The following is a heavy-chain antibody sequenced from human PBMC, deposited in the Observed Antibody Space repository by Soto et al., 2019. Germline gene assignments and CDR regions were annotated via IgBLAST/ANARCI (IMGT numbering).Heavy chain of an antibody. Sequence: SETLSLTCAVSGGSISSGGYSWSWIRQPPGKGLEWIGYIYHSGSTYYNPSLKSRVTISVDTSKNQFSLKLSSVTAADTAVYYCARHTPXISISDHWGQGTLVTVSS. J-gene: IGHJ4*02. CDR3: ARHTPXISISDH. CDR2: IYHSGST. D-gene: IGHD2-15*01. CDR1: GGSISSGGYS. V-gene: IGHV4-30-2*01.